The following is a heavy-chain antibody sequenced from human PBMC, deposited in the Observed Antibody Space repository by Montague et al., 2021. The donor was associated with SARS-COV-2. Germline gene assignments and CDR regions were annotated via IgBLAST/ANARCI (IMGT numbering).Heavy chain of an antibody. Sequence: SETLSLTCTVSGGSVSSYYWSWIRQPPGKGLKWIGYIYYSGSTNYNPSLKSRVTISVDTSKNQFSLKLSSVTAADTAVYYCAGKSITMVQGVIMGAFDIWGQGTMVTVSS. CDR2: IYYSGST. CDR1: GGSVSSYY. V-gene: IGHV4-59*02. D-gene: IGHD3-10*01. J-gene: IGHJ3*02. CDR3: AGKSITMVQGVIMGAFDI.